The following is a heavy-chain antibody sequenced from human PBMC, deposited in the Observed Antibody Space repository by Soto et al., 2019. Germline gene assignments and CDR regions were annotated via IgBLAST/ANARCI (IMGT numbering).Heavy chain of an antibody. CDR2: ISSSSSTI. V-gene: IGHV3-48*01. CDR3: AREGSSGWNGLNWFDP. Sequence: EVQLVESGGGLVQPGGSLRLSCAASGFTFSSYSMNWVRQAPGKGLEWVSYISSSSSTIYYADSVKGRFTISRDNAKNSLYLQMNSMRAEDTAVYDCAREGSSGWNGLNWFDPWGQGTLVTVSS. D-gene: IGHD6-19*01. CDR1: GFTFSSYS. J-gene: IGHJ5*02.